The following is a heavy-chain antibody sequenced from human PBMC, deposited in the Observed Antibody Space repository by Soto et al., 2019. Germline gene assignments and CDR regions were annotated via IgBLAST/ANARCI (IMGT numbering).Heavy chain of an antibody. J-gene: IGHJ5*02. Sequence: SQTLSLTCAISGDRVSSNSAAWNWIRQSPSRGLEWLGRTYYRSKWYNDYAVSVNSRITINPDTSKNHVSLQLNSVTPEDTAVYYCASSLVGAPYWFDPWGPGTLVTVSS. D-gene: IGHD1-26*01. CDR3: ASSLVGAPYWFDP. CDR1: GDRVSSNSAA. CDR2: TYYRSKWYN. V-gene: IGHV6-1*01.